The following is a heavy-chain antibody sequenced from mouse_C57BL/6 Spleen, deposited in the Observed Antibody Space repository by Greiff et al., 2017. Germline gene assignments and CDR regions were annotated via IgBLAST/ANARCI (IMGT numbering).Heavy chain of an antibody. D-gene: IGHD1-1*01. CDR2: IYPGDGDT. J-gene: IGHJ1*03. CDR3: ARWVVDYYGSSYGQYFDV. CDR1: GYAFSSYW. Sequence: QVQLQQSGAELVKPGASVKISCKASGYAFSSYWMNWVKQRPGKGLEWIGQIYPGDGDTNYNGKFKGKATLTADKSSSTAYMQLSSLTSEDSAVYFCARWVVDYYGSSYGQYFDVWGTGTTVTVSS. V-gene: IGHV1-80*01.